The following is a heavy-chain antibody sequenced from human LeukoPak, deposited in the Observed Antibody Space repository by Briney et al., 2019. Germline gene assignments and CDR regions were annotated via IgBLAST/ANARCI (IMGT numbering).Heavy chain of an antibody. CDR2: IKSDGSST. J-gene: IGHJ3*01. Sequence: GGSLRLSCAASGFTFSSYWMHWVRQAPGKGLVWVSRIKSDGSSTNYADSVKGRFTIPRDTAKNTQYLQMNSLRAEDTAVYYCARAYSGTYYAFDVWGQGTMVTVSS. CDR1: GFTFSSYW. V-gene: IGHV3-74*01. CDR3: ARAYSGTYYAFDV. D-gene: IGHD1-26*01.